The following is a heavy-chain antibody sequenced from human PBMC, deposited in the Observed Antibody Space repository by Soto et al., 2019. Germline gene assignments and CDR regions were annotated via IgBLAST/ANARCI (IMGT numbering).Heavy chain of an antibody. CDR1: GYTFISYG. CDR3: ARVLPPFDP. J-gene: IGHJ5*02. V-gene: IGHV1-18*01. Sequence: QVQLVQSGAAVKKPGASVKVSCKASGYTFISYGISSVRQAPGQGLEWLGWINAYNGNTNNAQKLQGRVNMTTDTSPSTAFMQLESMRYYDAGVYYGARVLPPFDPWGQGTLVTVSS. CDR2: INAYNGNT.